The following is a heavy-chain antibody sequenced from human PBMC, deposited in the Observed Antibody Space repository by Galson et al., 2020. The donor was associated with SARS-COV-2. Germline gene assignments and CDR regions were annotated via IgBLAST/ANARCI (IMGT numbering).Heavy chain of an antibody. Sequence: LETLSLTCTVSGGSISDSSYYWDWIRQSPGKGLEWIGSIYYSGSTNYNPSLEGRVTISIFTSKNQFSLKVNSLTAADTAVYYCARGSGSYYYFHHWGQGTLVTVSS. V-gene: IGHV4-39*02. CDR3: ARGSGSYYYFHH. CDR1: GGSISDSSYY. CDR2: IYYSGST. D-gene: IGHD3-10*01. J-gene: IGHJ1*01.